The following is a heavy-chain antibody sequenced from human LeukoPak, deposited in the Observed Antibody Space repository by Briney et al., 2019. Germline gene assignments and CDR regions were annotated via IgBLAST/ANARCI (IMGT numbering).Heavy chain of an antibody. CDR2: ISGSGGST. J-gene: IGHJ4*02. D-gene: IGHD3-10*01. CDR1: GFTFSSYG. V-gene: IGHV3-23*01. Sequence: GGSLRLSCAASGFTFSSYGMSWVRQAPGKGLEWVSAISGSGGSTYYADSVKGRFTISRDNSKNTLYLQMNSLRAEDTAVYYCAKDGYYYGSGSFLDWGQGTLVTVSS. CDR3: AKDGYYYGSGSFLD.